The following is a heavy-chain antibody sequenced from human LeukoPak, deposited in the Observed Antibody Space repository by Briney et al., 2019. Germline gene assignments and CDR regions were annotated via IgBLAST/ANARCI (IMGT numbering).Heavy chain of an antibody. CDR2: ISSSSSTI. Sequence: GGSLRLSCAASGFTFSSYSMNWVRQAPGKGLEWVSYISSSSSTIYYADSVKGRFTISRDNAKNSLYLQMNSLRAEDTAVYYCAREFLGGGGCYSCWGQGTLVTVSS. D-gene: IGHD2-15*01. J-gene: IGHJ4*02. CDR3: AREFLGGGGCYSC. V-gene: IGHV3-48*01. CDR1: GFTFSSYS.